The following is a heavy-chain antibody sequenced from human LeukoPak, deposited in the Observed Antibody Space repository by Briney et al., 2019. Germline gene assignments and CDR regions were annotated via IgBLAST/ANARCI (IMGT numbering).Heavy chain of an antibody. CDR2: IKQDGSDK. V-gene: IGHV3-7*01. CDR1: GFTFSNYW. CDR3: ARMHASSSRDY. J-gene: IGHJ4*02. Sequence: GGSLRLSCAASGFTFSNYWMSWVRQAPGKGLEWVANIKQDGSDKYYVDSVKGRFTISRDNAKNSLYLQMNSLRAEDTAVYYCARMHASSSRDYWGQGTLVTVSS. D-gene: IGHD2-2*01.